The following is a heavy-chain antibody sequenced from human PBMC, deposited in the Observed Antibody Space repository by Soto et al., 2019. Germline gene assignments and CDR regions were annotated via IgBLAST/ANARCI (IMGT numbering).Heavy chain of an antibody. CDR2: IDPNSGGT. CDR1: GYTFTDYY. V-gene: IGHV1-2*02. J-gene: IGHJ6*02. Sequence: GASVKVSCKASGYTFTDYYLYWVRQAPGQRLEWVGWIDPNSGGTNSAPNFLGRVTMTRDTSINTAYMGLSGLISDDTAVYYCAIGSSWDYNYGVDVWGQGTTVTVSS. D-gene: IGHD6-19*01. CDR3: AIGSSWDYNYGVDV.